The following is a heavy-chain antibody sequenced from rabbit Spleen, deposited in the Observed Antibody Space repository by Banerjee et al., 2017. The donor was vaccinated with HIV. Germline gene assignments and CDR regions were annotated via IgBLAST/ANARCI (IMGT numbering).Heavy chain of an antibody. V-gene: IGHV1S40*01. CDR3: ARDSGSSFSSYGMDL. J-gene: IGHJ6*01. CDR2: IEGGSSAFS. CDR1: GVSFSNNHY. Sequence: QSLEESGGDLVKPGASLTLTCTASGVSFSNNHYMCWVRQAPGKGLEWIACIEGGSSAFSYFASWAKGRFTISKTSSTTVTLQMTSLTAADTATYFCARDSGSSFSSYGMDLWGPGTWSPS. D-gene: IGHD8-1*01.